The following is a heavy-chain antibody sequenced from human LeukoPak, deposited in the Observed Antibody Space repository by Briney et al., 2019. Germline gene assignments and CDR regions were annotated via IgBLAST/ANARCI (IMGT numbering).Heavy chain of an antibody. CDR1: GFTFSSYW. CDR2: IKQDGSEK. CDR3: AKVTGTSPVDY. V-gene: IGHV3-7*03. D-gene: IGHD1-1*01. J-gene: IGHJ4*02. Sequence: GGSLRLSCAASGFTFSSYWMSWVRQAPGKGLEWVANIKQDGSEKYYVDSVKGRFTISRDNSKNTLYLQMNSLRAEDTAVYYCAKVTGTSPVDYWGQGTLVTVSS.